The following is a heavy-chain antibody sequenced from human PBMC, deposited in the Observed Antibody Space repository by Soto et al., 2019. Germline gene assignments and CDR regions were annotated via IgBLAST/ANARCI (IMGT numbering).Heavy chain of an antibody. Sequence: GGSLRLSCAASGFTFSSYWMHWVRQAPGKGLVWVSRINSDGSSTSYADSVKGRFTISRDNAKNTLYLQMNSLRAEDTAVYYCARARIAMVRGVIKYFDYWGQGTLVTVSS. J-gene: IGHJ4*02. V-gene: IGHV3-74*01. CDR1: GFTFSSYW. CDR2: INSDGSST. CDR3: ARARIAMVRGVIKYFDY. D-gene: IGHD3-10*01.